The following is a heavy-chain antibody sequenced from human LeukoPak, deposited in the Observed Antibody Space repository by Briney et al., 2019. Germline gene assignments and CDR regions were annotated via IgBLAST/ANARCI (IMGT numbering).Heavy chain of an antibody. V-gene: IGHV3-48*01. J-gene: IGHJ4*02. Sequence: GGSLRLSCAACGFTFSDYSMNWVPQAPGKGLEWISYIGIDSGNTNYADSVKGRFTISGDKAKNSLYLQMNSLRVEDTAVYYCARDYKYAFDNWGQGTLVTVSS. CDR2: IGIDSGNT. CDR1: GFTFSDYS. CDR3: ARDYKYAFDN. D-gene: IGHD5-24*01.